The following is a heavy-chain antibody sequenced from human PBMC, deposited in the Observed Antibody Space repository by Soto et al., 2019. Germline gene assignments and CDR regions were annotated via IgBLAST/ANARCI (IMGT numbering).Heavy chain of an antibody. D-gene: IGHD6-25*01. CDR1: GGTLSRYG. CDR2: LIPISGTA. CDR3: VRGEIAATGTVRVPWDFYYGLDV. V-gene: IGHV1-69*13. Sequence: SIKVSCKASGGTLSRYGISWVRQAPGQRVERKGRLIPISGTANYAQNFQGRVTIAADASTSTAYMELSSLRSEDTAVYYRVRGEIAATGTVRVPWDFYYGLDVWGQGTTVTVSS. J-gene: IGHJ6*02.